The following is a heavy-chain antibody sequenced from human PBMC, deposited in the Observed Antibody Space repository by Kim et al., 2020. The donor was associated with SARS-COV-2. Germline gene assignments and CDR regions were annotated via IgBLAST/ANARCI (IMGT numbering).Heavy chain of an antibody. CDR3: AKDIISSSYSLAQADGFDL. CDR1: GFTFSDYA. D-gene: IGHD3-22*01. CDR2: ISYDGNYQ. J-gene: IGHJ3*01. V-gene: IGHV3-30*18. Sequence: GGSLRLSCASSGFTFSDYAIHWVRQAPGKGLEWVAVISYDGNYQNYLDTVKGRFTITRDNPKNTMYLEMNSLRPEDTAVYYCAKDIISSSYSLAQADGFDLWGPGTMVIVST.